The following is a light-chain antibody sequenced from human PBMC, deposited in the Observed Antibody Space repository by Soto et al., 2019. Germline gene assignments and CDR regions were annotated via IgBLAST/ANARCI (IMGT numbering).Light chain of an antibody. V-gene: IGKV3-15*01. J-gene: IGKJ5*01. CDR1: QSVSNY. CDR3: QQYNNWLSIT. CDR2: GAS. Sequence: EIVMTQSPATLSVSPGERATLSCRASQSVSNYLAWCQQRPGQAPRLLIYGASTRATGIPARFSGSGSGTEFTLTISSLQSEDFAVYYCQQYNNWLSITFGQGTRLEIK.